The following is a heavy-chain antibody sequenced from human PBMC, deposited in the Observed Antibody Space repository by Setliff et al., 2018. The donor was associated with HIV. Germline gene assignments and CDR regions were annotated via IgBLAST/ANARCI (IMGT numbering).Heavy chain of an antibody. CDR2: IIPIFNTA. Sequence: GASVKVSCKASGGTFSSYAISWVRQAPGQGLGWVGGIIPIFNTANYAQKFQGRVTITADESTSTAYMELSSLRSEDTAVFYCARIVRPSYYYYYYMDVWGKGTTVTVSS. J-gene: IGHJ6*03. D-gene: IGHD3-10*02. CDR1: GGTFSSYA. V-gene: IGHV1-69*13. CDR3: ARIVRPSYYYYYYMDV.